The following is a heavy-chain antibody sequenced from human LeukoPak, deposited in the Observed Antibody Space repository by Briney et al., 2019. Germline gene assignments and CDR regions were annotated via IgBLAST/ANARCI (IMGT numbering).Heavy chain of an antibody. J-gene: IGHJ4*02. Sequence: ASVKVSCKASGGTFSSYAISWVRQAPGQGLEWMGGIIPIFGTANYAQKFQGRVTITADESTSTAYMELSSLRSEDTAVYYCARDSVPAVDYGYDPTFEYWGQGTLVTVSS. CDR2: IIPIFGTA. D-gene: IGHD3-16*01. V-gene: IGHV1-69*13. CDR1: GGTFSSYA. CDR3: ARDSVPAVDYGYDPTFEY.